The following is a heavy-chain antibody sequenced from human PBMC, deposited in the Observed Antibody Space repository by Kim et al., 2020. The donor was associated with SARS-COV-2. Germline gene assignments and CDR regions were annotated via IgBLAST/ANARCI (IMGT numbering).Heavy chain of an antibody. CDR1: GFTFSSYA. D-gene: IGHD3-9*01. CDR3: AKDGAFYDILTGYYKHFDY. V-gene: IGHV3-23*01. Sequence: GGSLRLSCAASGFTFSSYAMSWVRQAPGKGLEWVSAISGSGGSTYYADSVKGRFTISRDNSKNTLYLQMNSLRAEDTAVYYCAKDGAFYDILTGYYKHFDYWGQGTLVTVSS. CDR2: ISGSGGST. J-gene: IGHJ4*02.